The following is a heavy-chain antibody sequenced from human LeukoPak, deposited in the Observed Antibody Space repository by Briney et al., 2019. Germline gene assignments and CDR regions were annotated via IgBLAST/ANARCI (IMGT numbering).Heavy chain of an antibody. D-gene: IGHD2-8*01. CDR1: EFTFSSYW. J-gene: IGHJ5*02. CDR2: IKHDGSEK. Sequence: GGSLRLSCAASEFTFSSYWLSWVRQAPGKGLEWVANIKHDGSEKYYLDSVKGRFTISRDSAKSSLYLQMNSLRAEDTAVYYCARVGVLEQRYRWFDARGQGTVVTVSS. CDR3: ARVGVLEQRYRWFDA. V-gene: IGHV3-7*05.